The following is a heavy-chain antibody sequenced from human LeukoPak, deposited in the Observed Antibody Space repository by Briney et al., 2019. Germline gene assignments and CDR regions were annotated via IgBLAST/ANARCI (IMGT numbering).Heavy chain of an antibody. CDR1: GYTFTGYY. CDR2: INPNSGGT. CDR3: ARTRGSHISMAYLDY. V-gene: IGHV1-2*02. D-gene: IGHD2/OR15-2a*01. Sequence: ASVKVSCKASGYTFTGYYMHWVRQAPGQGLEWMGWINPNSGGTNYAQKFQGGVTMTRDTSISTAYMELSRLRSDDTAVYYCARTRGSHISMAYLDYWGQGTLVTVSS. J-gene: IGHJ4*02.